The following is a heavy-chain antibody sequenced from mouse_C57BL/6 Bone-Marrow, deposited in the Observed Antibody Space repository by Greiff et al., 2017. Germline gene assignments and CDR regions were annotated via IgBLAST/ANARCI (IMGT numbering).Heavy chain of an antibody. CDR1: GYAFSSYW. D-gene: IGHD1-1*01. J-gene: IGHJ1*03. V-gene: IGHV1-80*01. CDR2: IYPGDGDT. CDR3: ASEIYYYGGRYYDV. Sequence: QVQLQQSGAELVKPGASVKISCKASGYAFSSYWMNWVKQRPGKGLEWIGQIYPGDGDTNYNGKFKGKATLTADKSSSTAYMQLSSLTSEDSAVYFCASEIYYYGGRYYDVWGTGTTVTVSA.